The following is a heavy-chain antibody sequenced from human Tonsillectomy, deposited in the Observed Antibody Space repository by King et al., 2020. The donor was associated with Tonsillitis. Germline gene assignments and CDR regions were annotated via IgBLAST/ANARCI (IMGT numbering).Heavy chain of an antibody. CDR2: INPSGTT. Sequence: LQLQESGPGLVKPSGTLSLTCAVSGGSISSDNWWSWVRQPPGEGLEGIGEINPSGTTNYNPSLKSRATISVDKSKNQFSLKLSSLTAADTAVYYCAREQRSRFYYYYMDVWGKGTTVTVSS. CDR1: GGSISSDNW. D-gene: IGHD3-3*01. V-gene: IGHV4-4*02. J-gene: IGHJ6*03. CDR3: AREQRSRFYYYYMDV.